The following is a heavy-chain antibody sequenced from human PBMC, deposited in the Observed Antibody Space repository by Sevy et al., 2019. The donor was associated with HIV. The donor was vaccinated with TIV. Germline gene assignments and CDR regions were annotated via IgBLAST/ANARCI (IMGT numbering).Heavy chain of an antibody. CDR2: IYYSGST. CDR1: GGSISSGDFY. V-gene: IGHV4-30-4*01. CDR3: ARNDFWSGYWFDP. J-gene: IGHJ5*02. D-gene: IGHD3-3*01. Sequence: SETLSLTCTVSGGSISSGDFYWSWIRQPPAKGLARIGYIYYSGSTYYNPSLKSRVTISVDTSKNQFSLKLSSVTAADTAVYYCARNDFWSGYWFDPWGQGTLVTVSS.